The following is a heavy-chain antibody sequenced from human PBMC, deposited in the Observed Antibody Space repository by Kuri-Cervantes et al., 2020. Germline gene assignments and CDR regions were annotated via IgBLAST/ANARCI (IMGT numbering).Heavy chain of an antibody. D-gene: IGHD3-22*01. J-gene: IGHJ6*02. V-gene: IGHV3-30*19. CDR2: ISYDGSNK. CDR1: GFTFSSYG. CDR3: ARERYYYDSSGYYRHSMDV. Sequence: GESLKISCAASGFTFSSYGMHWVRQAPGKGLEWVAVISYDGSNKYYADSVKGRFTISRDNSKNTLYLQMNSLRAEDTAVYYCARERYYYDSSGYYRHSMDVWGQGTTVTVSS.